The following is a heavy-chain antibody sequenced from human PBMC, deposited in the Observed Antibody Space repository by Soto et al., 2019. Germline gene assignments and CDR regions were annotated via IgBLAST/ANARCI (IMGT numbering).Heavy chain of an antibody. Sequence: EVQLVESGGGLVQPGGSLRLSCAASGFSISSYWMNWVRQAPGKGLEWVAIIRKDGSEKYYVDSVKGRFTISRDNAKNSLYLQMNSPRDDDTAVYYCAGGSGWLSDYWGRETLVTVSS. CDR3: AGGSGWLSDY. V-gene: IGHV3-7*03. D-gene: IGHD6-19*01. CDR2: IRKDGSEK. J-gene: IGHJ4*02. CDR1: GFSISSYW.